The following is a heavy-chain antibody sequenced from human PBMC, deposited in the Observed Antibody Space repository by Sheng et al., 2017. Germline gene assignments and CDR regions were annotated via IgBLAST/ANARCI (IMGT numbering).Heavy chain of an antibody. Sequence: EVQLVESGGGLVQPGGSLRLSCAASGFTFSSYEMNWVRQAPGKGLEWVSYISSTGNTIYYADSVKGRFTISRDNAKNSLYLQMNSLRVEDTAVYYCARVYSGSYWGSFDIWGQGTMLTVSS. CDR2: ISSTGNTI. D-gene: IGHD1-26*01. CDR3: ARVYSGSYWGSFDI. CDR1: GFTFSSYE. J-gene: IGHJ3*02. V-gene: IGHV3-48*03.